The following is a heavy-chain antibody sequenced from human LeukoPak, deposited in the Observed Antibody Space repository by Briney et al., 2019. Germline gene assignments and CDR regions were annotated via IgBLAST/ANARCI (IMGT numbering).Heavy chain of an antibody. D-gene: IGHD6-13*01. V-gene: IGHV4-34*01. Sequence: SETLSLTCAVYGGSLKGYYWSWIPPPPGKGVEWIGENNHRGSTNYTPSLKSRFTISVDTSKNQFSLKLSSVTAADTAVYYCASLWRYSSSWYDAFDIWGQGTMVTVSS. CDR1: GGSLKGYY. J-gene: IGHJ3*02. CDR3: ASLWRYSSSWYDAFDI. CDR2: NNHRGST.